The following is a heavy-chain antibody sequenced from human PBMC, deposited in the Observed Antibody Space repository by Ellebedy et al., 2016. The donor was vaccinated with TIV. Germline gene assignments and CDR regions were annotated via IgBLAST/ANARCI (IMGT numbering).Heavy chain of an antibody. Sequence: GESLKISCAASGFTFSSYGMHWVRQAPGKGLEWVAVIWYDGSNKYYADSVKGRFTISRDNSKNTLYLQMDSLRAEDTAVYYCVRGAGYIFDYWGQGTLVTVSS. V-gene: IGHV3-33*01. CDR2: IWYDGSNK. D-gene: IGHD2-2*02. CDR3: VRGAGYIFDY. J-gene: IGHJ4*02. CDR1: GFTFSSYG.